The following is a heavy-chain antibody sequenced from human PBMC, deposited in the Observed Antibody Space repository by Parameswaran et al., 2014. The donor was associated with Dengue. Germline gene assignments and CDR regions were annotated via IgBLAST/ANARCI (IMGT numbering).Heavy chain of an antibody. CDR3: ASSITIFGVVIIESFDY. V-gene: IGHV1-69*01. D-gene: IGHD3-3*01. Sequence: WVRQAPGQGLEWMGGIIPIFGTANYAQKFQGRVTITADESTSTAYMELSSLRSEDTAVYYCASSITIFGVVIIESFDYWGQGTLVTVSS. J-gene: IGHJ4*02. CDR2: IIPIFGTA.